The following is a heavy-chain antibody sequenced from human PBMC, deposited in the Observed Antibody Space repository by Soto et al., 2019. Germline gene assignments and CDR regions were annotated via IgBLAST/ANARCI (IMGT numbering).Heavy chain of an antibody. CDR2: IIPIFGTA. CDR1: GGTFSSYA. J-gene: IGHJ5*02. CDR3: ARRIAVAPRWDWFDP. D-gene: IGHD6-19*01. V-gene: IGHV1-69*12. Sequence: QVQLVQSGAEVKKPGSSVKVSCKASGGTFSSYAISWVRQAPGQGLEWMGGIIPIFGTANYAQKFQGRVTIAADESTSTSYMELSSLRSEDTAVYYCARRIAVAPRWDWFDPWGQGTLVTVSS.